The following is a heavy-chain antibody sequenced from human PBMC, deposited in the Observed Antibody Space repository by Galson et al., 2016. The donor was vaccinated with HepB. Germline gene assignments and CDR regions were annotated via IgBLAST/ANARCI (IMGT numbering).Heavy chain of an antibody. Sequence: SLRLSCAASGFTFSTYSMNWVRQAPGKGLEWVADIWYDGSNKYYEDSVKGRFTISRDNSQNTLYLQMNSLRAEDTAVYHCARGRNTLTYWGQGTLVTVSS. CDR2: IWYDGSNK. CDR1: GFTFSTYS. J-gene: IGHJ4*02. CDR3: ARGRNTLTY. V-gene: IGHV3-33*08.